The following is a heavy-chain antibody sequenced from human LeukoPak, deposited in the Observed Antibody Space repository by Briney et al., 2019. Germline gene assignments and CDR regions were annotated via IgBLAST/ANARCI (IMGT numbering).Heavy chain of an antibody. V-gene: IGHV1-2*02. J-gene: IGHJ6*03. Sequence: ASVKVSCKASGYTFTNYAMNWVRQAPGQGLEWMGWINPNSGGTNYAQKFQGRVTMTRDTSISTAYMELSRLRSDDTAVYYCASCIVGTTSLYYYYHMDVWGKGTTVTISS. CDR3: ASCIVGTTSLYYYYHMDV. D-gene: IGHD1-26*01. CDR1: GYTFTNYA. CDR2: INPNSGGT.